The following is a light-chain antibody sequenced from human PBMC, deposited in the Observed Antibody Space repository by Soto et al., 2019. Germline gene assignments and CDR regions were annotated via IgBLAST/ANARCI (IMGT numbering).Light chain of an antibody. Sequence: DIVMTQSPDSLAVSLGERATINCKSSQSVLYSSNNKNYLAWYQQKPGQPPKLLIYWASTRESGVPDRFSGSGSGTEFTLTITSLQAEDVAVYYCQQCYTTPQTFGQGTKLEI. J-gene: IGKJ2*01. CDR2: WAS. V-gene: IGKV4-1*01. CDR3: QQCYTTPQT. CDR1: QSVLYSSNNKNY.